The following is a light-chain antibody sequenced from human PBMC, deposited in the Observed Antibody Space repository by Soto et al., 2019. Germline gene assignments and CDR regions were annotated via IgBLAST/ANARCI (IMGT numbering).Light chain of an antibody. CDR3: QQYGSSPPDT. CDR1: GTIRCND. V-gene: IGKV3-20*01. CDR2: GAS. J-gene: IGKJ3*01. Sequence: EIVLPQSPGTLSSSPGEGVTLACRDSGTIRCNDLAWYQKKPGQAPRLLIFGASSRATGIPDKFSGRGSGTDFTLTISSLEPEDLAEYYCQQYGSSPPDTFGPGT.